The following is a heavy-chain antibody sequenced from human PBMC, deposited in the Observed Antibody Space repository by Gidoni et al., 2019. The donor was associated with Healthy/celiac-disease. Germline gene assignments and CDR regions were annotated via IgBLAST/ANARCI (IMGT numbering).Heavy chain of an antibody. J-gene: IGHJ4*02. Sequence: VQLVQSGAEVKKPGSSEKVSCKASGGTFSSYAISWVRQAPGQGLEWMGGMIPIFGTANYAQKFQGRVTITADESTSTAYMGLGSLRSEDTAVYYCARDPVMAAAGTGFDYWGQGTLVTVSS. V-gene: IGHV1-69*01. CDR2: MIPIFGTA. CDR1: GGTFSSYA. CDR3: ARDPVMAAAGTGFDY. D-gene: IGHD6-13*01.